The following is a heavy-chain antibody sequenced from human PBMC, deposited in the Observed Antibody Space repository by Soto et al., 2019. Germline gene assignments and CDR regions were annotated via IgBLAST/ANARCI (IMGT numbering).Heavy chain of an antibody. V-gene: IGHV4-59*01. CDR3: ARLNGYCVSTGCHGYYGMDV. CDR2: IYYSGST. Sequence: SETLSLTCTVYGGSISSYYWSWIRQPPGRGLEWIGYIYYSGSTNYNPSLKSRVTISVDTSKNQFSLKLSSVTAADTAVYYCARLNGYCVSTGCHGYYGMDVWGQGTTVT. CDR1: GGSISSYY. J-gene: IGHJ6*02. D-gene: IGHD2-2*03.